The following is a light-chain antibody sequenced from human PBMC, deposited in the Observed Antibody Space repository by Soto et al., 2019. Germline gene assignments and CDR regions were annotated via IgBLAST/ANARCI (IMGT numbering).Light chain of an antibody. CDR1: QSVSSN. V-gene: IGKV3-15*01. CDR3: QQYNNRPPDT. Sequence: EIVMTQSPATLSVSPGERATLSCRASQSVSSNLAWYQQKPGQAPRPLIYSTSTRPPDIPVRFSASGSGTAFTLTISSLQSEDSAVYFCQQYNNRPPDTFGQGTRLEIK. CDR2: STS. J-gene: IGKJ5*01.